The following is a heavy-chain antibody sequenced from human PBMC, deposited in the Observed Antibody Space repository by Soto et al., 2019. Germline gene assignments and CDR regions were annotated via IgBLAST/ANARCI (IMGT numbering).Heavy chain of an antibody. D-gene: IGHD6-19*01. CDR2: IYYSGST. CDR3: AREDSSGWYDNWFDP. Sequence: SETLSLTCTVSGAPISSYYWSWIRQPPGKGLEWIGYIYYSGSTNYNPSLKSRVTISVDTSKNQFSLKLSSVTAADTAVYYCAREDSSGWYDNWFDPWGQGTLVTVSS. V-gene: IGHV4-59*01. CDR1: GAPISSYY. J-gene: IGHJ5*02.